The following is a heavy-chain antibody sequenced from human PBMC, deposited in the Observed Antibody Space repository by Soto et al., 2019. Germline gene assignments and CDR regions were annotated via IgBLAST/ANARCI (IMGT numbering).Heavy chain of an antibody. CDR2: IYYSGST. J-gene: IGHJ4*02. Sequence: PSETLSLTCTVSGGSISSYYWSWIRQPPGKGLEWIGYIYYSGSTNYNPSLKSRVTISVDTSKNQFSLKLSSVTAADTAVYYCARGRGDTAMAWYYWGQGTLVTVS. CDR1: GGSISSYY. D-gene: IGHD5-18*01. V-gene: IGHV4-59*01. CDR3: ARGRGDTAMAWYY.